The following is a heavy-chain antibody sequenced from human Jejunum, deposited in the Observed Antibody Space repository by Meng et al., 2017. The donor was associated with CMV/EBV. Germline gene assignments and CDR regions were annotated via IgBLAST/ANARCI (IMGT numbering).Heavy chain of an antibody. J-gene: IGHJ4*02. D-gene: IGHD2-21*02. Sequence: QVQLQESGPGLVKPSQTLSLTCTVSGGSISRGSHYWSWIRQPAGKGLEWIGHIYTSGSTNYNPSLKSRVTISVDTSKNQFSLKLSSVTAADTAVYYCARDRTYCGGDCSTDWGQGTLVTVSS. CDR1: GGSISRGSHY. CDR3: ARDRTYCGGDCSTD. CDR2: IYTSGST. V-gene: IGHV4-61*02.